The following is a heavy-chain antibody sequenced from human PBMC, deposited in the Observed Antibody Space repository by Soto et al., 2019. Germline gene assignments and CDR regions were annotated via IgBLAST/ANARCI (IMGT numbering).Heavy chain of an antibody. CDR1: GYTFTSYA. D-gene: IGHD3-10*01. J-gene: IGHJ6*02. V-gene: IGHV1-3*01. CDR2: INAGNGNT. Sequence: ASVKVSCKASGYTFTSYAMHWVRQAPGQRLEWMGWINAGNGNTKYSQKFQGRVTITRDTSASTAYMELSSLRSEDTAVYYGARDRGYYGSGSYYNRRYGMDVWGQGTTVTVSS. CDR3: ARDRGYYGSGSYYNRRYGMDV.